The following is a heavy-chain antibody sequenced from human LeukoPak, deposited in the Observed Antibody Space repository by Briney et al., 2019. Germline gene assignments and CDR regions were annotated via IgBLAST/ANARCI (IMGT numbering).Heavy chain of an antibody. CDR3: ARQTGESTNFDN. Sequence: GGSLRLSCAASGFTVSSSYISWVSQAPGKGLEWVSAIYSGGTTYYADSVRGRFTISRDNSKNTLYLLMNSLRAEDTAMYHCARQTGESTNFDNWGQGTLVTVSS. J-gene: IGHJ4*02. CDR2: IYSGGTT. D-gene: IGHD2-2*01. CDR1: GFTVSSSY. V-gene: IGHV3-53*01.